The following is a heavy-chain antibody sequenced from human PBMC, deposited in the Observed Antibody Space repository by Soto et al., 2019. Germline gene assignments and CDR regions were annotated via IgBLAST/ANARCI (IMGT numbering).Heavy chain of an antibody. D-gene: IGHD2-21*01. CDR1: GYIFTNYW. J-gene: IGHJ6*02. CDR3: ARRGEGGLDV. Sequence: GEALKISCKGFGYIFTNYWIGWVRQMPGKGLEWMGIVYPGDSDTRYSPSFHGQVTTSADKSISTAYLQWSSLKASDTAIYYCARRGEGGLDVWGQGTTVTVSS. CDR2: VYPGDSDT. V-gene: IGHV5-51*01.